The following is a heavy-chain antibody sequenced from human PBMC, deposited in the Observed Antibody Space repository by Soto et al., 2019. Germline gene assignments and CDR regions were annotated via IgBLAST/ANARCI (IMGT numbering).Heavy chain of an antibody. CDR3: AKDLWPAAAGTINYFDY. J-gene: IGHJ4*02. V-gene: IGHV3-33*05. Sequence: QVHLVESGGGVVQPGRSLRLSCAASGFTFSSFGMHWVRQAPGTGLEWVALLSYDGSETFYSDSVKGRFTISRDNFKDTLYLQMNSLRAEDTAVYYCAKDLWPAAAGTINYFDYWGQGTLVTVSS. D-gene: IGHD6-13*01. CDR2: LSYDGSET. CDR1: GFTFSSFG.